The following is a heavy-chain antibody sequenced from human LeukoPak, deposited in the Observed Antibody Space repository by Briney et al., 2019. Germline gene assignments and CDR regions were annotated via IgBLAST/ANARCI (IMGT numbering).Heavy chain of an antibody. CDR1: GYTFTANY. J-gene: IGHJ4*02. V-gene: IGHV1-2*02. Sequence: GASVKVSCKASGYTFTANYMHWVRQAPGQGLEWMGWINPNSGGTNYAQKFQGRVTMTRDTSISTAYVEVSRLTSDDTAVFYCAREGSGYPYWGQGTLVTVSS. CDR3: AREGSGYPY. D-gene: IGHD5-12*01. CDR2: INPNSGGT.